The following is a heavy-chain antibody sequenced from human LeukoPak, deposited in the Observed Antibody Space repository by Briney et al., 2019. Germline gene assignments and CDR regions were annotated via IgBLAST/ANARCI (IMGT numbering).Heavy chain of an antibody. Sequence: GASMMVSCKASGYTFTGYYMHWVRQPPGQGREWMGWINPNSGGTNYAQKFQGRVTMTRDTSISTAYMELSRLRSDDTAVYYCARATVTTDYYYMDVWGKGTTVTVSS. CDR2: INPNSGGT. CDR1: GYTFTGYY. CDR3: ARATVTTDYYYMDV. D-gene: IGHD4-17*01. J-gene: IGHJ6*03. V-gene: IGHV1-2*02.